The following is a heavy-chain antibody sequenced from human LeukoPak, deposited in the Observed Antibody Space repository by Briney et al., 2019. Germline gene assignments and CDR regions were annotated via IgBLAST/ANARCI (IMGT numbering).Heavy chain of an antibody. CDR3: ARAGGWAREDYKADAFDI. CDR1: GYTFTNFG. D-gene: IGHD6-19*01. CDR2: ISVYNGNT. V-gene: IGHV1-18*01. Sequence: ASVKVSCKASGYTFTNFGISWVRQAPGQGLEWMGWISVYNGNTNYAQKVHDRVTMTADTSTSTAYMDLRSLRSDDTAVYYCARAGGWAREDYKADAFDIWGQGTMVTVSS. J-gene: IGHJ3*02.